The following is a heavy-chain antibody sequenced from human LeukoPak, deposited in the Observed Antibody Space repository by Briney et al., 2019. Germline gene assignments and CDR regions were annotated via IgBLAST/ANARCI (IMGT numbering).Heavy chain of an antibody. V-gene: IGHV3-53*01. CDR3: AIAQSWDEPFDS. J-gene: IGHJ4*02. D-gene: IGHD1-14*01. Sequence: TGGSLRLSCAASGIAVTGNYMSWVRQPPGKGLEWVAFISINTDTFYADSVRGRFTISRDSSKNTLFLQMNSLRDEDSAVYYCAIAQSWDEPFDSWGQGTLVTVSS. CDR1: GIAVTGNY. CDR2: ISINTDT.